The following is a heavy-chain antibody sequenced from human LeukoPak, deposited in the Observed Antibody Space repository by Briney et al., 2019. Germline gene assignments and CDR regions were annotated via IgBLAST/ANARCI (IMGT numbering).Heavy chain of an antibody. J-gene: IGHJ5*02. CDR1: GGSFSGYY. Sequence: SETLSLTCAVCGGSFSGYYWSWIRQPPGKGLEWIGSIYYSGSTYYNPSLKSRVTISVDTSKNQFSLKLSSVTAADTAVYYCARPLGYCSGGSCYNWFDPWGQGTLVTVSS. D-gene: IGHD2-15*01. V-gene: IGHV4-34*01. CDR3: ARPLGYCSGGSCYNWFDP. CDR2: IYYSGST.